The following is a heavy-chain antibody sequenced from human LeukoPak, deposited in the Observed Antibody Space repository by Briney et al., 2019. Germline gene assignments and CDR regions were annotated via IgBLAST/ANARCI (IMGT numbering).Heavy chain of an antibody. Sequence: GGSLRLSCAASGFXFSSYGIHWVRQAPGKGLEWVAIISYDGSNQYYADSVKGRFTISRDNSKNTLYVQMNSLRADDTAVYYCAKDDGGYSYGVDYWGQGTLVTVSS. CDR1: GFXFSSYG. CDR3: AKDDGGYSYGVDY. V-gene: IGHV3-30*18. J-gene: IGHJ4*02. CDR2: ISYDGSNQ. D-gene: IGHD5-18*01.